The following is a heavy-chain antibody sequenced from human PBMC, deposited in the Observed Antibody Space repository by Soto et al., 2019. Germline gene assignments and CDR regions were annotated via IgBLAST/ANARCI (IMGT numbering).Heavy chain of an antibody. CDR3: ARHEGWLLRSPSFDY. Sequence: SETLSLTCTVSGGSISSSSYYWGWIRQPPEKGLEWIGSIYYSGSTYYNPSLKSRVTISVDTSKNQFSLKLSSVTAADTAVYYCARHEGWLLRSPSFDYWGQGTLVTVSS. CDR1: GGSISSSSYY. V-gene: IGHV4-39*01. CDR2: IYYSGST. D-gene: IGHD3-22*01. J-gene: IGHJ4*02.